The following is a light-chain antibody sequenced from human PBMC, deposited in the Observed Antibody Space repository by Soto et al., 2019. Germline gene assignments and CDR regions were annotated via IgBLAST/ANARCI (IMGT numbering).Light chain of an antibody. Sequence: DIQMTQSPSSLSASVGDRVTLSCRASLNINNYLNWYLQKPGRAPKLLIFATSNLQSGVPSRFSGGGSGTDFTLTISSPQPEDFAIYYCQQSYSTPPTFGQGTRLEIK. CDR2: ATS. CDR1: LNINNY. CDR3: QQSYSTPPT. J-gene: IGKJ5*01. V-gene: IGKV1-39*01.